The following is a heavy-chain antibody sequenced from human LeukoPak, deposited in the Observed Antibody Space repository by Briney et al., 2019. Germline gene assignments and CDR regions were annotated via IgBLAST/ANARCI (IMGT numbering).Heavy chain of an antibody. CDR3: ARVGWELVSDAFDI. Sequence: GGSLRLSCAASGFTFSSYGMHWVRQAPGKGLEWVAVISYDGSNKYYADSVKGRFTISRDNSKNTLYLQMNSLRAEDTAVYYCARVGWELVSDAFDIWGQGTMVTVSS. D-gene: IGHD3-10*01. CDR2: ISYDGSNK. V-gene: IGHV3-30*03. CDR1: GFTFSSYG. J-gene: IGHJ3*02.